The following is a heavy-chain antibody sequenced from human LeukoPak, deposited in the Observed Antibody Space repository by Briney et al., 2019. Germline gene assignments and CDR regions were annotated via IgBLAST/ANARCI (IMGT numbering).Heavy chain of an antibody. Sequence: GGSLRLSCAASGFTFSDYAMHWVRQSPGKGLEWVAVLSYDGSRTYYTDSVKGRFTISRDNSRNRVYLQMTSLATEDTAIYYCGRDWGFDSWGQGTLVTVSS. J-gene: IGHJ4*02. CDR2: LSYDGSRT. CDR1: GFTFSDYA. D-gene: IGHD7-27*01. CDR3: GRDWGFDS. V-gene: IGHV3-30*10.